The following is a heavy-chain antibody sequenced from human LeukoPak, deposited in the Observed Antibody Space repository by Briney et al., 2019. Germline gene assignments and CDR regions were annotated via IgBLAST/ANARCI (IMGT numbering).Heavy chain of an antibody. CDR3: ARDVAAAAPTAGG. J-gene: IGHJ4*02. CDR2: ISSSGSTI. D-gene: IGHD6-13*01. V-gene: IGHV3-48*03. CDR1: GFTFSSYE. Sequence: GGSLRLSCAASGFTFSSYEMNWVRQAPGKGLEWVSYISSSGSTIYYADSVKGRFTISRDNAKNSLYLQMNSLRAEDTAVYYCARDVAAAAPTAGGWGQGTLVTVSS.